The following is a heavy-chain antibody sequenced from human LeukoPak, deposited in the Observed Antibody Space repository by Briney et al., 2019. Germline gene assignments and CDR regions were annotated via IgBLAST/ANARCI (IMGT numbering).Heavy chain of an antibody. CDR2: ISYDGSNK. CDR1: GFTFSSYG. J-gene: IGHJ4*02. V-gene: IGHV3-30*18. D-gene: IGHD2-15*01. Sequence: GGSLRLSCAASGFTFSSYGMHRVRQAPGKGLEWVAVISYDGSNKYYADSVKGRFTISRDDSKNTLYLQMNSLRAEDTAVYYCAKEACSGGSCPHNFDYWGQGTLVTVSS. CDR3: AKEACSGGSCPHNFDY.